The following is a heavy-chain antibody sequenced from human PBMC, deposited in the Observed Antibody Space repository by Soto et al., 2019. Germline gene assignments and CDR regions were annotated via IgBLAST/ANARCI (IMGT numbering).Heavy chain of an antibody. CDR2: IYYSGST. CDR3: ARQMEVIAVAANYYYMDV. CDR1: GGSISSYY. Sequence: SETLSLTCTVSGGSISSYYWSWIRQPPGKGLEWIGYIYYSGSTNYNPSLKSRVTISVDTSKNQFSLKLSSVTAADTAVYYCARQMEVIAVAANYYYMDVWGKGTTVTVSS. J-gene: IGHJ6*03. V-gene: IGHV4-59*01. D-gene: IGHD6-19*01.